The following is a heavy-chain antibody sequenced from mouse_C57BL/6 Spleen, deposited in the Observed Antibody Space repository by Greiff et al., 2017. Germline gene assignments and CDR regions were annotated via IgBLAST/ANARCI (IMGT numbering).Heavy chain of an antibody. J-gene: IGHJ4*01. V-gene: IGHV1-50*01. Sequence: QVQLQQPGAELVKPGASVKLSCKASGYTFTSYSMQWVKQRPGQGLEWIGEIDPSARYTNYNQKFKGKATLTAVTSSSTAYMQHISLTSEDSAVYYCARGTQDEYDYAFDYWGQGTSVTVSS. CDR2: IDPSARYT. D-gene: IGHD2-10*02. CDR1: GYTFTSYS. CDR3: ARGTQDEYDYAFDY.